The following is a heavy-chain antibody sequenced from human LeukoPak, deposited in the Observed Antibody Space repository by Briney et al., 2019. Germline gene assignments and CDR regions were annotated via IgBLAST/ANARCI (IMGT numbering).Heavy chain of an antibody. CDR1: GYSISCGYY. D-gene: IGHD3-10*01. Sequence: PSETLSLTCAVSGYSISCGYYWDWIRQPPGKGQEWIGSIYHSGSTYYNPSLKSRVTISVDTSKNQFSLNLSSVTAADTAVYYCARSRERNRFGELGYWGQGTLVTVPS. CDR2: IYHSGST. J-gene: IGHJ4*02. CDR3: ARSRERNRFGELGY. V-gene: IGHV4-38-2*01.